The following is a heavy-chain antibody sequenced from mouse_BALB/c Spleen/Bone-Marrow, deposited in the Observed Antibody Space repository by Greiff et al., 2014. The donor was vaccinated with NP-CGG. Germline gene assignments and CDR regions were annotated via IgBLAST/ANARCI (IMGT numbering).Heavy chain of an antibody. D-gene: IGHD2-10*02. V-gene: IGHV5-6-5*01. Sequence: DVMLVESGGGLVKPGGSLKLSCAASGFTFSSYAMSWVRQTPEKRLEWVASISSGGSTYYPDSVKGRFTISRDNARNILYLQMSSLMSEDTAMYYCAKRGAYGNFWFAYWGQGTLVTVSA. CDR2: ISSGGST. CDR3: AKRGAYGNFWFAY. J-gene: IGHJ3*01. CDR1: GFTFSSYA.